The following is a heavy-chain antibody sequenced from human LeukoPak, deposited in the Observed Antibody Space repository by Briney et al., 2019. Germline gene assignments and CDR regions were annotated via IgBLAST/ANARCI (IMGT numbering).Heavy chain of an antibody. Sequence: SETLSLTCTVSGYSISNDYYWGWMRQPPGKGLEWIGSMFHSGSTYYNPSLKSRVTISIDTSKNQFSLKLSSVTAADTAVYYCARDPPAAAGDYWGQGTLVIVSS. CDR3: ARDPPAAAGDY. J-gene: IGHJ4*02. D-gene: IGHD6-13*01. CDR2: MFHSGST. V-gene: IGHV4-38-2*02. CDR1: GYSISNDYY.